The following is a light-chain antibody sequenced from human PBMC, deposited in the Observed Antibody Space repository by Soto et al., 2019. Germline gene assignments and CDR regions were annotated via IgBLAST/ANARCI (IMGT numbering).Light chain of an antibody. V-gene: IGKV1-17*01. J-gene: IGKJ1*01. Sequence: DIQMTQSPSSLSASVGDRVTITCRASQGIRYDLGWYQQKPGKAPKLLIYAASSLQSGVPSRFSGSGSGTDFTLTISSLQPEDFATYYCQQSYSTPRTFGQGTKVDIK. CDR2: AAS. CDR3: QQSYSTPRT. CDR1: QGIRYD.